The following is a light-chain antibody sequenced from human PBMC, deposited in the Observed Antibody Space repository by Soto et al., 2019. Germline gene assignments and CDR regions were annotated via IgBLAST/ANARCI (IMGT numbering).Light chain of an antibody. V-gene: IGKV3-20*01. Sequence: DIVLTQSPGTVSLSPGERATLSCRASQSVSSGYLAWYQQKPGQAPRLLIYGVSSRATGIPDRFSGSGSGTDFNLAISRLEPEDFAVYYCQEYGSSPLAFGQGTKVESK. CDR1: QSVSSGY. CDR3: QEYGSSPLA. J-gene: IGKJ1*01. CDR2: GVS.